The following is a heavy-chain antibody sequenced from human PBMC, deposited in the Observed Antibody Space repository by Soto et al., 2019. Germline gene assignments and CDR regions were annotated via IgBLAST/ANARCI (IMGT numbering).Heavy chain of an antibody. V-gene: IGHV1-8*01. Sequence: AASVKVSCKASGYTFTSYDINWVRQATGQGLEWMGWMNPNSGNTGYAQKFQGRVTMTRNTSISTAYMELSSLRSEDTAVYYCARGINYYASGDDAFDIWGQGTMVTVSS. CDR1: GYTFTSYD. D-gene: IGHD3-10*01. CDR2: MNPNSGNT. J-gene: IGHJ3*02. CDR3: ARGINYYASGDDAFDI.